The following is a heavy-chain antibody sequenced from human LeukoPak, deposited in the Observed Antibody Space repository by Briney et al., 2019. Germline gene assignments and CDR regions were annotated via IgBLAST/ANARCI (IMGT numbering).Heavy chain of an antibody. J-gene: IGHJ5*02. CDR2: ISYDRSNK. Sequence: PGRSLRLSCAASGFTFSSYAMHWVRQAPGKGLEWVAVISYDRSNKYYADSVKGRFTISRDNSKNTLYLQMNSLRAEDTAVYYCARAGNYYGRHTNWFDPWGQGTLVTVSS. CDR1: GFTFSSYA. CDR3: ARAGNYYGRHTNWFDP. V-gene: IGHV3-30*04. D-gene: IGHD3-10*01.